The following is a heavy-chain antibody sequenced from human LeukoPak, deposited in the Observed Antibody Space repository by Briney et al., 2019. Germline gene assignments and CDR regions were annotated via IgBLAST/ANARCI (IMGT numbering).Heavy chain of an antibody. CDR1: GFTFSSYA. J-gene: IGHJ6*02. CDR2: ISGSGGST. CDR3: ARDQAPDTMVRGVPTYYYGMDV. Sequence: GGSLRLSCAASGFTFSSYAMSWVRQAPGKGLEWVSAISGSGGSTYYADSVKGRFTISRDNSKNTLYLQMNSLRAEDTAVYYCARDQAPDTMVRGVPTYYYGMDVWGQGTTVTVSS. D-gene: IGHD3-10*01. V-gene: IGHV3-23*01.